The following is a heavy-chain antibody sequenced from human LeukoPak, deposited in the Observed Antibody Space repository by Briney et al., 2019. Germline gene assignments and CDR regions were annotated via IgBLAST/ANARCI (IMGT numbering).Heavy chain of an antibody. J-gene: IGHJ6*02. CDR3: ASALGYCTSTTCSRNYYGLDV. V-gene: IGHV5-51*01. CDR1: GYGFTSQW. D-gene: IGHD2-2*01. Sequence: GESLKISCKGSGYGFTSQWIGGGRQMPGKGLEWMGLIFPGDSDIRYSPSLQGQVTISADKSISTAYLPWSSLKASDTAMYYCASALGYCTSTTCSRNYYGLDVWGQGTTVSVSS. CDR2: IFPGDSDI.